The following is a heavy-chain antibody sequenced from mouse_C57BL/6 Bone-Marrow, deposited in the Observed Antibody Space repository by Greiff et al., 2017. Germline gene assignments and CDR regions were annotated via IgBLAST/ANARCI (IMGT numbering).Heavy chain of an antibody. V-gene: IGHV1-82*01. CDR1: GYAFSSSW. D-gene: IGHD3-1*01. CDR3: ARSSYPLAY. J-gene: IGHJ3*01. Sequence: QVQLQQSGPKLVKPGASVKISCKASGYAFSSSWMNWVKQRPGKGLEWIGRIYPGDGDTNYNGKFKGKATLTADKSSSTAYMQLSSLTSEDSAVYFCARSSYPLAYWGQGTLVTVSA. CDR2: IYPGDGDT.